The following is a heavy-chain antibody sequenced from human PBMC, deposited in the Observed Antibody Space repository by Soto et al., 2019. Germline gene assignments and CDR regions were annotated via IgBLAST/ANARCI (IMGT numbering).Heavy chain of an antibody. Sequence: SETLSLTCTVSGGSVSSGSYYWSWIRQPPGKGLEWIGYIYYSGSTNYNPSLKSRVTISVDTSKNRFSLKLSSVTAADTAVYYCARASYDFWAYYYGMDVWGQGTTVTVSS. V-gene: IGHV4-61*01. D-gene: IGHD3-3*01. J-gene: IGHJ6*02. CDR1: GGSVSSGSYY. CDR3: ARASYDFWAYYYGMDV. CDR2: IYYSGST.